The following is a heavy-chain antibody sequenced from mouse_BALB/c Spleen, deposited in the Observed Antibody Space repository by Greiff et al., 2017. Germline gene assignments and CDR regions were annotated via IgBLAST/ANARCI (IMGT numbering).Heavy chain of an antibody. CDR2: ISSGGSYT. J-gene: IGHJ3*01. V-gene: IGHV5-6*01. Sequence: EVKLMESGGDLVKPGGSLKLSCAASGFTFSSYGMSWVRQTPDKRLEWVATISSGGSYTYYPDSVKGRFTISRDNAKNTLYLQMSSLKSEDTAMYYCARPELRQAWFAYWGQGTLVTVSA. CDR1: GFTFSSYG. CDR3: ARPELRQAWFAY. D-gene: IGHD4-1*01.